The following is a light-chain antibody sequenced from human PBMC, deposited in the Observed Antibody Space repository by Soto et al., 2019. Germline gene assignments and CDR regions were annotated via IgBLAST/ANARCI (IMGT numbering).Light chain of an antibody. V-gene: IGKV1-5*03. CDR2: KAS. CDR3: QHYNSYSTWT. CDR1: QSISRW. J-gene: IGKJ1*01. Sequence: IQMTQFPSTLFSSFGDRGTITCGAGQSISRWLAWYQQKPGKAPNRLIYKASSLESGVPLRFSGSGSGTEFTLTISSLQTADFATYYGQHYNSYSTWTFSQGTKVDI.